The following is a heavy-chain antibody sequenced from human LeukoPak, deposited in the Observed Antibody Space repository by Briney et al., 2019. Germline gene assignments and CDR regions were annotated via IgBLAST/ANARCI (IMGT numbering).Heavy chain of an antibody. Sequence: GGSLRLSCAASGFTFSSYWMSWVRQAPGKGLEWVANIKQDGSEKYYVDSVKGRFTISRDNAKNPLYLQMNGLRAEDTAVYYCARDRRGYSYGSHIFDYWGQGILVTVSS. J-gene: IGHJ4*02. CDR1: GFTFSSYW. CDR3: ARDRRGYSYGSHIFDY. V-gene: IGHV3-7*01. D-gene: IGHD5-18*01. CDR2: IKQDGSEK.